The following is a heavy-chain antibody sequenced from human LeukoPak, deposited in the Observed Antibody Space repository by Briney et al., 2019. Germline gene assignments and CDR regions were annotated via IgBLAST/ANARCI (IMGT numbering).Heavy chain of an antibody. CDR3: AKDFDPTGSYYTSSFDY. V-gene: IGHV3-21*01. Sequence: GGSLRLSCAASGFIVSSNYMSWVRQAPGKGLEWVSSISSSSSYIYYADSVKGRFTISRDNAKNSLYLQMNSLRAEDTAVYYCAKDFDPTGSYYTSSFDYWGQGTLVTVSS. CDR1: GFIVSSNY. D-gene: IGHD3-10*01. J-gene: IGHJ4*02. CDR2: ISSSSSYI.